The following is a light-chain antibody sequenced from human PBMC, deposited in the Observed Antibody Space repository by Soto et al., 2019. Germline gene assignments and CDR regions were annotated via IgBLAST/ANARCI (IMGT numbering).Light chain of an antibody. V-gene: IGLV2-8*01. CDR2: EVS. CDR3: SSYAGGNNLV. CDR1: SSDIGLYNY. Sequence: QSALTQPPSASGSPGQSVTISCTGTSSDIGLYNYVSWYQQHPGKAPKVIIFEVSQRPSGVPYRFSGSKSGNTASLTVSGLQAEDEANYFFSSYAGGNNLVFGGGTKVTVL. J-gene: IGLJ2*01.